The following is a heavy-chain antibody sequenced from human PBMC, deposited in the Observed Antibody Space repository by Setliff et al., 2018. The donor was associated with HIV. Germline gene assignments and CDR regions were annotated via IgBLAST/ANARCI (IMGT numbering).Heavy chain of an antibody. Sequence: ASVKVSCKASGYTFIDYYIHWVRQAPGRGLEWMGWINTDNGITEYAENFQGRVAMTRGTSMSTAYMELNRLTFDDTAVYYCARDPYDTSENPYDPWGQGTLVTVSS. J-gene: IGHJ5*02. V-gene: IGHV1-2*02. CDR1: GYTFIDYY. CDR3: ARDPYDTSENPYDP. D-gene: IGHD3-16*01. CDR2: INTDNGIT.